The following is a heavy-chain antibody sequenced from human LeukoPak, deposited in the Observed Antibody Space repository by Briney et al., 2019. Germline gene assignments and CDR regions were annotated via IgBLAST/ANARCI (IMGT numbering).Heavy chain of an antibody. CDR1: GYTFTSYA. D-gene: IGHD3-10*01. Sequence: ASVKVSCKASGYTFTSYAMNWVRQAPGQGLEWMGWINTNTGNPTYAQGFTGRFVFSLDTSVSTAYLQISSLKAEDTAVYYCARGIWFGEFTPYYYYYYYMDVWGKGTTVTVSS. CDR3: ARGIWFGEFTPYYYYYYYMDV. J-gene: IGHJ6*03. V-gene: IGHV7-4-1*02. CDR2: INTNTGNP.